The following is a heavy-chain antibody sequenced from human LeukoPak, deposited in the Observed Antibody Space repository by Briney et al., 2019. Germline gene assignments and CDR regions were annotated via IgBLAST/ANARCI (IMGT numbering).Heavy chain of an antibody. J-gene: IGHJ6*03. V-gene: IGHV1-2*02. Sequence: ASVKVSCKASGYTFTGYYMHWVRQAPGQGLEWMGWINPNSGGTNYAQKFQGRVTMTRDTSISTAYMELSRLRSDDTAVYYCASWGPGGFDYYYYMDVWGKGTTVIVSS. CDR2: INPNSGGT. CDR1: GYTFTGYY. CDR3: ASWGPGGFDYYYYMDV. D-gene: IGHD3-10*01.